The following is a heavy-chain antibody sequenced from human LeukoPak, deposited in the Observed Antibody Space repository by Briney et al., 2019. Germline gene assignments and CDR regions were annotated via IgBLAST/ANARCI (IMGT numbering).Heavy chain of an antibody. CDR1: GFTFSRYE. D-gene: IGHD4-17*01. CDR3: ARDLGMTDGDYVSYFDY. CDR2: ISSSGSII. V-gene: IGHV3-48*03. J-gene: IGHJ4*02. Sequence: PGGSLRLSCAASGFTFSRYELNWVRQAPGKGLEWVSYISSSGSIIYYADSVKGRFTISRDNAKNSLYLQMNSLRAEDTAVYYCARDLGMTDGDYVSYFDYWSQGTLVTVSS.